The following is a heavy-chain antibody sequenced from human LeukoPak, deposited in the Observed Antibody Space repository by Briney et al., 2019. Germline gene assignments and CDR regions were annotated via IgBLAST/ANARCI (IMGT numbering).Heavy chain of an antibody. J-gene: IGHJ1*01. CDR3: ARVYDSSGYYVSEYFQH. Sequence: ASVKVSCKASGYTFTSYYMHWVRQAPGQGLEWMGIINPSGGSTSYAQKFQGRVTMTRDTSTSTVYMELSSLRSEDTAVYYCARVYDSSGYYVSEYFQHWGQGTLVTVSS. CDR1: GYTFTSYY. V-gene: IGHV1-46*01. D-gene: IGHD3-22*01. CDR2: INPSGGST.